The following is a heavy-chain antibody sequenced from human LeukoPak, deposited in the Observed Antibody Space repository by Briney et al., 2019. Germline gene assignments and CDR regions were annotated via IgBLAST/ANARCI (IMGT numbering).Heavy chain of an antibody. CDR3: ARTPMVRGVSLLHNWFDP. J-gene: IGHJ5*02. Sequence: ASVKVSCKASGYTFTSDGISWVRQAPGQGREWMGWISAYNGNTNYAQKLQGRVTMTTDTSTSTAYMELRSLRSDDTAVYYCARTPMVRGVSLLHNWFDPWGQGTLVTVSS. D-gene: IGHD3-10*01. CDR1: GYTFTSDG. V-gene: IGHV1-18*04. CDR2: ISAYNGNT.